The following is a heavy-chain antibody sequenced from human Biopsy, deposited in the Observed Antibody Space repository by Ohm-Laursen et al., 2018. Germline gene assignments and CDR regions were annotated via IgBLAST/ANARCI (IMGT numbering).Heavy chain of an antibody. CDR3: ARDSGILNYGNFKYYPYYGMDV. V-gene: IGHV4-59*02. D-gene: IGHD4-11*01. J-gene: IGHJ6*02. Sequence: SDTLSLPCTVPGDSVTKYYWSWIRQPPGKGLEWIGHIYYSVMTNYNPSLQSRVSISVDTSRNQVSLTLSSVTAADTAVYYCARDSGILNYGNFKYYPYYGMDVWGQGTKVTVSS. CDR1: GDSVTKYY. CDR2: IYYSVMT.